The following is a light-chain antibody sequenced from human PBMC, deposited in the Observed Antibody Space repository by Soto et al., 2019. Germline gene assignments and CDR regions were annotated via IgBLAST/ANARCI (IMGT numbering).Light chain of an antibody. CDR1: NIGSKS. J-gene: IGLJ3*02. Sequence: SYELTQPPSVSVAPGQTARITCGGNNIGSKSVHWYQQKPDQAPVLVVYDDSDRPSGTPERFSGSNSGNTATLTISRVEAGDEADYYCQVWDSSSDHRVFGGGTKVTVL. V-gene: IGLV3-21*02. CDR2: DDS. CDR3: QVWDSSSDHRV.